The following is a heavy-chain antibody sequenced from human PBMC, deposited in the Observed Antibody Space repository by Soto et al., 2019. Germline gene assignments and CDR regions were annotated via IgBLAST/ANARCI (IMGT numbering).Heavy chain of an antibody. Sequence: PGGSLRLSCATSGFTFTDYYMTWIRQAPGKGLEWLSYISTSGSTIFYADSVKGRFTISRDNAKNSLYLQMNSLRPEDTALYFCAAFKFRPIWSDSRGQGTLVTVSS. CDR1: GFTFTDYY. CDR2: ISTSGSTI. D-gene: IGHD3-10*01. V-gene: IGHV3-11*01. CDR3: AAFKFRPIWSDS. J-gene: IGHJ4*02.